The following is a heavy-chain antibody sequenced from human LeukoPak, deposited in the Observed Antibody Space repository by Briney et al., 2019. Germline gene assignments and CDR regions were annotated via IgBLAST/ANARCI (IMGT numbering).Heavy chain of an antibody. Sequence: ASEKVSCKASGYTFTSYAMNWVRQAPGQGLEWMGWINTNTGNPTYAQGFTGRFVFSLDTSVSTAYLQISSLKAEDTAVYYCATGYSSGWLSDYYGMDVWGQGTTVTVSS. CDR1: GYTFTSYA. CDR3: ATGYSSGWLSDYYGMDV. D-gene: IGHD6-19*01. J-gene: IGHJ6*02. V-gene: IGHV7-4-1*02. CDR2: INTNTGNP.